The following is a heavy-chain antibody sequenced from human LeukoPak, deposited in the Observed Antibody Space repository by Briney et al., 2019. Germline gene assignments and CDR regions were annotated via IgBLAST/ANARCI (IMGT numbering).Heavy chain of an antibody. CDR3: ARDGLCSSTSCTFASFDI. CDR1: GATFTSYA. Sequence: SVKLSCKASGATFTSYAISRVRQAPGQGLEWMGGIIPIFGTTNYAQKFQGRVTITTDESTSTAYMELSSLRSEDSAVYYCARDGLCSSTSCTFASFDIWGQGTMVSVSS. J-gene: IGHJ3*02. CDR2: IIPIFGTT. V-gene: IGHV1-69*05. D-gene: IGHD2-2*01.